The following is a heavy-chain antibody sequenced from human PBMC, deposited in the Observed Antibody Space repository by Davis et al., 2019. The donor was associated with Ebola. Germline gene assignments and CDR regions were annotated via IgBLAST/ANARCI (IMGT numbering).Heavy chain of an antibody. CDR2: IYSGGST. CDR1: GFTFTTYY. Sequence: GGSLRLSCAASGFTFTTYYMNWVRQAPGKGLEWVSVIYSGGSTYYADSVKGRFTISRDNSKNTLYLQMNSLRAEDTAVYYCARAGTASTAFDYWGQGTLVTVSS. D-gene: IGHD4-17*01. V-gene: IGHV3-66*02. J-gene: IGHJ4*02. CDR3: ARAGTASTAFDY.